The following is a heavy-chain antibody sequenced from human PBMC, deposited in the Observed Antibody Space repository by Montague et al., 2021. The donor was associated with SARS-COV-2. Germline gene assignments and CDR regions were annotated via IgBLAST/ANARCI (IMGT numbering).Heavy chain of an antibody. D-gene: IGHD3-10*01. CDR2: IDYSGST. Sequence: SETLSLTCTVSGGSISSSSNYWGWIRQPPGKGLEWIGSIDYSGSTYYXSSLKSRVTISVDTSKNQFSLKLNSVTAADTAVYYCARLVWFGELSSENWFDPWGQGTLVTVSS. CDR3: ARLVWFGELSSENWFDP. CDR1: GGSISSSSNY. J-gene: IGHJ5*02. V-gene: IGHV4-39*01.